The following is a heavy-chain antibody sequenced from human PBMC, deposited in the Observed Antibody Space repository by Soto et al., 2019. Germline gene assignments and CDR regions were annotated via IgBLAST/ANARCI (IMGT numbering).Heavy chain of an antibody. V-gene: IGHV3-30*03. J-gene: IGHJ5*02. Sequence: QVQLVESGGGVVQPGRSLRLSCAASGFTFSSYGMHWVRQAPGKGLEWVAVISYDGSNKYYADSLKGRFTISRDNSRNTVFLQMNSLRAEDTAVYYCARDSVLEYGNWFDPWGQGTLVTVSS. CDR1: GFTFSSYG. D-gene: IGHD1-1*01. CDR3: ARDSVLEYGNWFDP. CDR2: ISYDGSNK.